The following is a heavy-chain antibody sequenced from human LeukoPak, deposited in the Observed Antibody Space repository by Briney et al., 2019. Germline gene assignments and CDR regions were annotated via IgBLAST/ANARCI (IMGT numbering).Heavy chain of an antibody. Sequence: GSLRLSCAASGFTFSNYAMSWVRQPPGKGLEWIGEIYHSGSTNHNPSLKSRVTISVDKSKNQFSLKLSSVTAADTAVYYCARWAASKLWRGSDDAFDIWGQGTMVTVSS. CDR2: IYHSGST. J-gene: IGHJ3*02. CDR1: GFTFSNYAM. D-gene: IGHD2-21*01. CDR3: ARWAASKLWRGSDDAFDI. V-gene: IGHV4-4*02.